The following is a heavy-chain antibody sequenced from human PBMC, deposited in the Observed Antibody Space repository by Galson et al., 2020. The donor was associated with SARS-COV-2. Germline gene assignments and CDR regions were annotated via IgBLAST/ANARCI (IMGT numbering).Heavy chain of an antibody. V-gene: IGHV4-38-2*01. J-gene: IGHJ5*02. D-gene: IGHD2-8*01. Sequence: SETLSLTCVVSGYSIRSGYYWGLMRQPPGKGPEWIGSVHHTGNTYYNPSLKSRITISVDTSKNQFSLKLSSVSAADTAVYYCVRHGDCSTGVCYVSYWFDPWGQGTLVAVSS. CDR1: GYSIRSGYY. CDR2: VHHTGNT. CDR3: VRHGDCSTGVCYVSYWFDP.